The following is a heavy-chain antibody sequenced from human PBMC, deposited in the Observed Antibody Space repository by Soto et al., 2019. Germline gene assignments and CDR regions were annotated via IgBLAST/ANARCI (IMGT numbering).Heavy chain of an antibody. J-gene: IGHJ4*02. D-gene: IGHD2-8*01. Sequence: ASVKVSCKASGYTFTSYGISWVRQAPGQGLELMGWLNPYNGDTNYAQKVQGRVTVTIDTSTTTAYMELRSLTSDDTAVYYCARDKDRVFDMSVPQFDYWGQGTLVTVSS. V-gene: IGHV1-18*04. CDR3: ARDKDRVFDMSVPQFDY. CDR2: LNPYNGDT. CDR1: GYTFTSYG.